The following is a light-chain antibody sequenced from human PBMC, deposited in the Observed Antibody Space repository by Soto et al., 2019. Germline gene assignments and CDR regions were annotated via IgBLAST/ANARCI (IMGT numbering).Light chain of an antibody. CDR3: QQYDNYPRT. Sequence: DLQVTQSPTTLSASVGDSVTITCRTSHYVSSWLAWYQHKLGKAPKLLIYKASTLESGAPARFSGSGTGTEFALTINSLQADDFATYYCQQYDNYPRTFGQGTKV. J-gene: IGKJ1*01. CDR2: KAS. V-gene: IGKV1-5*03. CDR1: HYVSSW.